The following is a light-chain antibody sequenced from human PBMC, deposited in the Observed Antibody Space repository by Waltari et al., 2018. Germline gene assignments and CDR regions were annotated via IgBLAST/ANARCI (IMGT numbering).Light chain of an antibody. Sequence: DIVMTQSPDSLAVSLGERATISCKSSQTVLLSANNKNYLAWYQQKPGQPPKLLFHWASVRESGVPDRFSGSGSGTDFTLTISSLRAEDVAVYYCQQYYTPPALTFGGGTRVEIK. J-gene: IGKJ4*01. CDR3: QQYYTPPALT. CDR2: WAS. CDR1: QTVLLSANNKNY. V-gene: IGKV4-1*01.